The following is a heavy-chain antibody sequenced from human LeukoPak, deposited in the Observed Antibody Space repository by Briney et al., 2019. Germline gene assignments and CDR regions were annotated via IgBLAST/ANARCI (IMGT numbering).Heavy chain of an antibody. CDR2: IYYSGST. V-gene: IGHV4-59*08. CDR1: GGSISSYY. D-gene: IGHD2/OR15-2a*01. J-gene: IGHJ4*02. CDR3: ARLSTFLYYFDY. Sequence: SSETLSLTCTVSGGSISSYYWSWIRQPPGKGLEWIWYIYYSGSTNYNPSLKSRVTISVDTSKNQFSLKLSSVTAADTAVYYCARLSTFLYYFDYWGQGTLVTVSS.